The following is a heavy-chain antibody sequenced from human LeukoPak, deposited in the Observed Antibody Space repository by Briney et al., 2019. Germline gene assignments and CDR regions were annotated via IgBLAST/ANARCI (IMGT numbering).Heavy chain of an antibody. CDR1: GFTFSTYW. D-gene: IGHD3-10*01. CDR2: MDQDGSDK. CDR3: ARTAWISLWFLDY. J-gene: IGHJ4*02. V-gene: IGHV3-7*03. Sequence: GGSLRLSCAASGFTFSTYWMTWVRQGPGKGLEWVANMDQDGSDKYYVDSVKGRFTISRDNAKNSLYLQMNSLRAEDTAVYYCARTAWISLWFLDYWGQGTLVTVSS.